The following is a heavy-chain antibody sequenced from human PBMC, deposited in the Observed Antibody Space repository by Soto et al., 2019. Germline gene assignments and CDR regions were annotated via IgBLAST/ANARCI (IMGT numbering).Heavy chain of an antibody. CDR2: VNSDGSST. CDR1: GFTFSSYW. CDR3: ARDHAFQLELRGYYYYGMDV. D-gene: IGHD1-7*01. J-gene: IGHJ6*02. Sequence: EVQLVESGGGLVQPGGSLRLSCAASGFTFSSYWMHWVRQAPGKGLVWVSRVNSDGSSTSYADSVKGRFTISRDNAKNTLYLQMNSLRAEDTAVYYCARDHAFQLELRGYYYYGMDVWGQGTTVTVSS. V-gene: IGHV3-74*01.